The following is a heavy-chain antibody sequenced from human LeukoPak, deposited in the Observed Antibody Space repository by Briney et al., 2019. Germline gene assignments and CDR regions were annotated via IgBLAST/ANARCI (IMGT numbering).Heavy chain of an antibody. V-gene: IGHV3-23*01. CDR3: AKTHLGDIVATGGIDY. CDR1: GFTFSSYA. CDR2: ISGSGGST. D-gene: IGHD5-12*01. Sequence: PGGSLRLTCAASGFTFSSYAMSWVRQAPGKGLEWVSAISGSGGSTYYADSVKGRFTISRDNSKNTLYLQMNSLRAEDTAVYYCAKTHLGDIVATGGIDYWGQGTLVTVSS. J-gene: IGHJ4*02.